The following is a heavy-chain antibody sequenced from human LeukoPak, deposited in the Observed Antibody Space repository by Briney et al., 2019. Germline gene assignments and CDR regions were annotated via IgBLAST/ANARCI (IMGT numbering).Heavy chain of an antibody. D-gene: IGHD3-22*01. J-gene: IGHJ2*01. V-gene: IGHV4-30-2*01. CDR3: ARPLDSSGYYPNWYFDR. CDR1: GGSISSGGYY. CDR2: IYHSGST. Sequence: KPSETLSLTCTVSGGSISSGGYYWSWIRQPPGKGLEWIGYIYHSGSTYYNPSLKSRVTISVDRSKNQFSLKLSSVTAADTAVYYCARPLDSSGYYPNWYFDRWGRGTLVTVSS.